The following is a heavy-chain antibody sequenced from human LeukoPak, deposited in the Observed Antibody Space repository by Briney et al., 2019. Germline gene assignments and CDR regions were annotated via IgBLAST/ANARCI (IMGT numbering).Heavy chain of an antibody. CDR1: GFTFSSYY. CDR2: ISSSSSYI. CDR3: ARAYCSGGSCYPFDY. D-gene: IGHD2-15*01. Sequence: GGSLRLSCAASGFTFSSYYTNWVRQAPGKGLEWVSSISSSSSYIYYADSVKGRFTISRDTAKNSLYLQMNSLRAEDTAVYYCARAYCSGGSCYPFDYWGQGTLVTVSS. V-gene: IGHV3-21*01. J-gene: IGHJ4*02.